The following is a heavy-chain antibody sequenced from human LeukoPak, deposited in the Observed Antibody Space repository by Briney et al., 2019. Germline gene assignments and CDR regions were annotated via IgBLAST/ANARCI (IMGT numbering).Heavy chain of an antibody. D-gene: IGHD5-18*01. CDR1: GFTSSSYG. V-gene: IGHV3-30*18. CDR2: ISYDGSNK. CDR3: AKIFIEDSPFDY. J-gene: IGHJ4*02. Sequence: GGSLRLSCAASGFTSSSYGMHWVRQAPGKGLEWVAVISYDGSNKYYADSVKGRFTISRDYSKNTLYLQMNSLRAEDTAVYYCAKIFIEDSPFDYWGQGTLVTVSS.